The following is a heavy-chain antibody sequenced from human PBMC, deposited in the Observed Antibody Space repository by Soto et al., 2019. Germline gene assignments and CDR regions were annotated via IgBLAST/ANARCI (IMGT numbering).Heavy chain of an antibody. CDR1: GFSLTSNDVG. D-gene: IGHD6-6*01. Sequence: SGPTLVNPTQTLTLTCTFSGFSLTSNDVGVGWIRQPPGKALEWLALIYWDDDKRYSPSLKSRLTITKDTSKNQVVLRMTNMDPVDTATYYCAHSRYSRSSFDYWGQGTLVTVSS. V-gene: IGHV2-5*02. CDR2: IYWDDDK. CDR3: AHSRYSRSSFDY. J-gene: IGHJ4*02.